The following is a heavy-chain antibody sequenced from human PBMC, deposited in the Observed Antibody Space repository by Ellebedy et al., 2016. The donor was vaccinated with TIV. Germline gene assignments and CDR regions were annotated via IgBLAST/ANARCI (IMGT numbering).Heavy chain of an antibody. D-gene: IGHD1-1*01. CDR3: TKRADNWGFFDY. CDR2: VSASDGRT. J-gene: IGHJ4*02. CDR1: GFTFSDYV. V-gene: IGHV3-23*01. Sequence: PGGSLRLSCVASGFTFSDYVVAWVAQVQGKGLEWVSAVSASDGRTFYADSVKGRFTISRDNSKNTLFLQMNSLTAGDTAVYYCTKRADNWGFFDYWGQGTLVTVSS.